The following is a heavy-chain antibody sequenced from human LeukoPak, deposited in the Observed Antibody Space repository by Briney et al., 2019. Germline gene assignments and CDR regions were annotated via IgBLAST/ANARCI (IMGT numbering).Heavy chain of an antibody. D-gene: IGHD2-21*02. CDR1: GGSISSSSYY. J-gene: IGHJ1*01. Sequence: SETLSLTCTVSGGSISSSSYYWGWIRQPPGKGLEWIGSIYYSGSTYYNLSLKSRVTIPVDTSKNQFSLKLSSVTAADTAVYYCARKVVVTAPYDDWGHGTLVTVSS. CDR3: ARKVVVTAPYDD. V-gene: IGHV4-39*07. CDR2: IYYSGST.